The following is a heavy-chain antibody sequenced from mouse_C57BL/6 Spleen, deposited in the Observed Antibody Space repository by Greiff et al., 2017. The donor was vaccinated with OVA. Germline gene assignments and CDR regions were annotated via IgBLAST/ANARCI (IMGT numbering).Heavy chain of an antibody. CDR3: ARGLLRSYYFDY. J-gene: IGHJ2*01. V-gene: IGHV1-76*01. D-gene: IGHD1-1*01. CDR1: GYTFTDYY. Sequence: QVQLQQSGAELVRPGASVKLSCKASGYTFTDYYINWVKQRPGQGLEWIARIYPGSGNTYYNEKFKGKATLTAEKSSSTAYMQLSSLTSEDSAVYFCARGLLRSYYFDYWGQGTTLTVSS. CDR2: IYPGSGNT.